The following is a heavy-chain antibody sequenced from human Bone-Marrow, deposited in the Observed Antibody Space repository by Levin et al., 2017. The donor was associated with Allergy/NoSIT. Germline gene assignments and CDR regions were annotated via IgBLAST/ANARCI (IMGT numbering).Heavy chain of an antibody. Sequence: QSGGSLRLSCATSGFTFSDYWMSWVRQAPGKGLEWVANTDQDGSEKYYMDSVKGRFIISRDNAKNSLFLQMNSLRAADTALYYCVRDDTTGQFYFDFWGQGALVTVSS. J-gene: IGHJ4*02. V-gene: IGHV3-7*01. CDR3: VRDDTTGQFYFDF. CDR2: TDQDGSEK. CDR1: GFTFSDYW. D-gene: IGHD3-22*01.